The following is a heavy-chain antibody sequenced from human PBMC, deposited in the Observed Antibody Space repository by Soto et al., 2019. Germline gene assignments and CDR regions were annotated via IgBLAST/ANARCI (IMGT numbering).Heavy chain of an antibody. CDR2: ISGSGGGK. CDR1: GFTFSTSA. D-gene: IGHD7-27*01. J-gene: IGHJ4*02. V-gene: IGHV3-23*01. CDR3: ARNWGIFDY. Sequence: PGGSLRLSCEASGFTFSTSAMSWVRQAPGKGLEWVSTISGSGGGKYYADSVNGRSTISGDNAKNTLFLQMNSLRAEDTALYYCARNWGIFDYWGQGTLVTVSS.